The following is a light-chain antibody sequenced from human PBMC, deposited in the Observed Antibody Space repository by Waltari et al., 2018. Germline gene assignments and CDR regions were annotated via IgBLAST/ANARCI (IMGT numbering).Light chain of an antibody. J-gene: IGLJ2*01. CDR2: EVS. CDR1: SSDVGGYNF. V-gene: IGLV2-14*01. Sequence: QSALTQPASVSGSPGQSITISCTGTSSDVGGYNFVSWYQQDPGKAPPLIIYEVSNRPSGVSNRIPGSKSGNRAALTISGLQTEDEADYYCSSYTSRGTLVFGGGTKLTVL. CDR3: SSYTSRGTLV.